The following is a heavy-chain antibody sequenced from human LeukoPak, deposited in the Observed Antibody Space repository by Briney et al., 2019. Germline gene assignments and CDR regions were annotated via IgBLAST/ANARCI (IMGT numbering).Heavy chain of an antibody. J-gene: IGHJ5*02. CDR3: ARARGLGIADEYNWFDP. Sequence: PSETLSLTCAVSGYSISSGYYWGWIRQPPGKGLEWIGSIYHSGSTCYNPSLKSRVTISVDTSKNQFSLKLSSVTAADTAVYYCARARGLGIADEYNWFDPWGQGTLVTVSS. V-gene: IGHV4-38-2*01. CDR1: GYSISSGYY. D-gene: IGHD6-13*01. CDR2: IYHSGST.